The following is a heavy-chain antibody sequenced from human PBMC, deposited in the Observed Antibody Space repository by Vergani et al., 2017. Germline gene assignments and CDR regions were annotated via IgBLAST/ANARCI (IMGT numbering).Heavy chain of an antibody. D-gene: IGHD1-14*01. CDR3: ARHYHRGYYGMDV. J-gene: IGHJ6*02. CDR2: IWYDGSNK. V-gene: IGHV3-33*01. CDR1: GFTFSSYG. Sequence: QVQLVEPGGGVVQPGRSLRLSCAASGFTFSSYGMHWVRQAPGKGLEWVAVIWYDGSNKYYADSVKGRFTISRDNSKNTLYLQMNSLRAEDTAVYYCARHYHRGYYGMDVWGQGATVTVSS.